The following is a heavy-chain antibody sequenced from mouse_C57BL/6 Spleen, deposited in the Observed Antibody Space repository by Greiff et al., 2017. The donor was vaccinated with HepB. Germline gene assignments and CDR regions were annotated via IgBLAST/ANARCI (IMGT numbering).Heavy chain of an antibody. CDR1: GFTFSDYG. CDR3: ARIAGYYAMDY. CDR2: ISSGSSTI. Sequence: EVNVVESGGGLVKPGGSLKLSCAASGFTFSDYGMHWVRQAPEKGLEWVAYISSGSSTIYYADTVKGRFTISRDNAKNTLFLQMTSLRSEDTAMYYCARIAGYYAMDYWGQGTSVTVSS. V-gene: IGHV5-17*01. J-gene: IGHJ4*01.